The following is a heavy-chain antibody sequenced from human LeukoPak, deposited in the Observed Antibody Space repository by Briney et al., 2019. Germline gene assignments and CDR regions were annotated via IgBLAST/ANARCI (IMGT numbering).Heavy chain of an antibody. Sequence: GGSLRLSCAASGFTVSSNYMSWVRQAPGKGLEWVSVISGGGDTYYAESVKGRFTISRDNSKNTLYLQMNSLRGEDTAVYYCARDSEVGSSWSLDYWGQGTLVTVSS. J-gene: IGHJ4*02. CDR3: ARDSEVGSSWSLDY. D-gene: IGHD6-13*01. V-gene: IGHV3-66*01. CDR1: GFTVSSNY. CDR2: ISGGGDT.